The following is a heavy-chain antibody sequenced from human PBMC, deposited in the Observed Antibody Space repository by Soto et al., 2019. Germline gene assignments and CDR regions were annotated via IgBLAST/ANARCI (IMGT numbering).Heavy chain of an antibody. J-gene: IGHJ5*02. D-gene: IGHD2-2*01. CDR2: IIPIFGTA. CDR1: GGTFSSYA. V-gene: IGHV1-69*13. CDR3: ATALYWRSTSCSPHNWFDP. Sequence: ASVKVSCKASGGTFSSYAISWVRQAPGQGLEWMGGIIPIFGTANYAQKFQGRVTITADESTSTAYMELSSLRSEDTAVYYCATALYWRSTSCSPHNWFDPWGQGTLVTVSS.